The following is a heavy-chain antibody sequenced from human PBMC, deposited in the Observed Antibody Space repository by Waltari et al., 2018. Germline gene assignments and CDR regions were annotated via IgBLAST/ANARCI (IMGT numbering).Heavy chain of an antibody. CDR3: AKATLVPRYYYDSSGYFYYNY. CDR1: GFTFSSYA. J-gene: IGHJ4*02. D-gene: IGHD3-22*01. Sequence: EVQLLESGGGLVQPGGSLRLSCAASGFTFSSYAMSWVRQAPGKGLEWVSAISGSGGSTYYADSVNGRFTISRDNSKNTLYLQMNSLRAEDTAVYYCAKATLVPRYYYDSSGYFYYNYWGQGTLVTGSS. V-gene: IGHV3-23*01. CDR2: ISGSGGST.